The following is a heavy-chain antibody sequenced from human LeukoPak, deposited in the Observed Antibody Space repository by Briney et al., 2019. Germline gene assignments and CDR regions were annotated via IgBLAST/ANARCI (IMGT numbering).Heavy chain of an antibody. J-gene: IGHJ3*01. CDR1: GYTFTDYY. CDR3: AGGGGSYGDV. V-gene: IGHV1-2*06. Sequence: AASVKVSCKASGYTFTDYYMHWVRQAPGQGLEWMGRFDPYNGGISCAQKFQGRVTITRDTSVSTDYMELSSLTSDDTAMYYCAGGGGSYGDVWGQGTMVAVSS. CDR2: FDPYNGGI. D-gene: IGHD1-26*01.